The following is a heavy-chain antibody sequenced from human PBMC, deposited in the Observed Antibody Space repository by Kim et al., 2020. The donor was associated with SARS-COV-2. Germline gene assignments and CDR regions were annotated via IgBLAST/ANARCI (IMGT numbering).Heavy chain of an antibody. Sequence: GGSLRLSCAASGFTFSSYSMNWVRQAPGKGLEWVSYISSSSSTIYYADSVKGRFTISRDNAKNSLYLQMNSLRDEDTAVYYCARDCFRGTVTTGIGWCHGMDVWGQGTTVTVSS. J-gene: IGHJ6*02. V-gene: IGHV3-48*02. CDR2: ISSSSSTI. CDR3: ARDCFRGTVTTGIGWCHGMDV. D-gene: IGHD4-4*01. CDR1: GFTFSSYS.